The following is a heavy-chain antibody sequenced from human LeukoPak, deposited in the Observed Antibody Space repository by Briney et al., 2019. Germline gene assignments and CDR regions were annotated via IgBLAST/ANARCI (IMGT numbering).Heavy chain of an antibody. CDR2: IYHSGST. V-gene: IGHV4-30-2*01. CDR3: ARETPRSYFDY. CDR1: GGSISSGGYS. Sequence: PSQTLSLTCAVSGGSISSGGYSWSWIRQPPGKGLEWIGYIYHSGSTYYNPSLKSRVTISVDRSKNQFSLKLSSVTAADTAVYYCARETPRSYFDYWGQGTLVTVSS. J-gene: IGHJ4*02.